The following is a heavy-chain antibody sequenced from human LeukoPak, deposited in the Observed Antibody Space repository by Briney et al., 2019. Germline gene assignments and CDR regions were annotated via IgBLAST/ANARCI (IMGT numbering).Heavy chain of an antibody. V-gene: IGHV1-69*13. J-gene: IGHJ6*03. D-gene: IGHD4-17*01. CDR3: ARESDYGYYYYMDV. CDR2: IIPIFGTA. CDR1: GGTFSSYA. Sequence: SVKVSCKASGGTFSSYAISWVRQAPGQGLEWMGGIIPIFGTANYAQRFQGRVTITADESTSTAYMELSSLESEDTAVYYCARESDYGYYYYMDVWGKGTTVTISS.